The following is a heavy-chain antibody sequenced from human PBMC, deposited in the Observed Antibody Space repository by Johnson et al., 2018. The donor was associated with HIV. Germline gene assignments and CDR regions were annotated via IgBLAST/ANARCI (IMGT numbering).Heavy chain of an antibody. Sequence: QMLLVESGGGVVQPGRSLRVSCAASGFSFGSYGMHWVRQAPGKGLEWVAIISYGGTYTYYADSVKGRFTISRDNSNNTLYLQMNSLRAEDTAVYYCARDDTGYSSSFDAFDVWGQGTMVTVSS. V-gene: IGHV3-30*03. CDR3: ARDDTGYSSSFDAFDV. CDR2: ISYGGTYT. D-gene: IGHD6-13*01. CDR1: GFSFGSYG. J-gene: IGHJ3*01.